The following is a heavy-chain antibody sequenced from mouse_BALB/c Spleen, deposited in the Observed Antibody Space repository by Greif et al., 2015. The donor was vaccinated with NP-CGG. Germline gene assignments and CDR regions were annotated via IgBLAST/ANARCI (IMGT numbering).Heavy chain of an antibody. D-gene: IGHD1-3*01. CDR3: ARDKVVGFFDV. CDR1: GCAFTSYN. CDR2: IDPYNGGT. Sequence: VQLQQSGPELVKPGASVKVSCKASGCAFTSYNMYWVKQSHGKSLEWIGYIDPYNGGTTYNQKFKGKATLTVDKSSSTAYMHLNSLTSEDSAVYYCARDKVVGFFDVWGAGTTVTVSS. J-gene: IGHJ1*01. V-gene: IGHV1S135*01.